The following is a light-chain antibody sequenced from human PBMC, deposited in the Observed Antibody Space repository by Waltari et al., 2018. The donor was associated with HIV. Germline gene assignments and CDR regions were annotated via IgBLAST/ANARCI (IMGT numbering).Light chain of an antibody. Sequence: QSALAQPPSASWSPGQSVLISCTATSSDSCGYGYVSLYSQYPGKATKFLIYEVIRRPSGVADRSHGSKAGNTASPTVSGLQVEEEADYYCSSYAGGNTWVFGGGTKLTVL. V-gene: IGLV2-8*01. CDR2: EVI. CDR1: SSDSCGYGY. CDR3: SSYAGGNTWV. J-gene: IGLJ3*02.